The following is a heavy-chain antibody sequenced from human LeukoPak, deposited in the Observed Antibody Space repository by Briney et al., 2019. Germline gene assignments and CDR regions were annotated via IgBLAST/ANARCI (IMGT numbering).Heavy chain of an antibody. CDR1: GYTLTELS. V-gene: IGHV1-24*01. CDR3: ATSEVGATPIGLHY. J-gene: IGHJ4*02. Sequence: ASVKVSCKVSGYTLTELSMHWVRQAPGKGLEWMGGFDPEDGETIYAQKFQGRVTMTEDTSTDTAYMELSSLRSEDTAVYYCATSEVGATPIGLHYWGQGTLVTVSS. CDR2: FDPEDGET. D-gene: IGHD1-26*01.